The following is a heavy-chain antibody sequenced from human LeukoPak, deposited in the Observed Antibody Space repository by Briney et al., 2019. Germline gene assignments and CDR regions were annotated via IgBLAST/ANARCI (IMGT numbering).Heavy chain of an antibody. V-gene: IGHV1-3*01. CDR1: GYTFTSYA. CDR2: INAGNGNT. CDR3: ARDGDVDTAMVTNWFDP. J-gene: IGHJ5*02. Sequence: ASMKVSCKASGYTFTSYAMHWVRQAPGQRLEWMGWINAGNGNTKYSQKFQGRVTITRDTSASTAYMELSSLRSEDTAVYYCARDGDVDTAMVTNWFDPWGQGTLVTVSS. D-gene: IGHD5-18*01.